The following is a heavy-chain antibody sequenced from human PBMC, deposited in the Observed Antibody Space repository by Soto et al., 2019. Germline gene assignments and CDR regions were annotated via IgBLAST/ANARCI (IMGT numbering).Heavy chain of an antibody. Sequence: PGGSLRLSCAASGFTFSSYGMHWVRQAPGKGLEWVAVISYDGSNKYYADSVKGRFTIPRDNSKNTLYLQMNSLRAEDTAVYYCAKDQGVPFYYYGMDVWGQGTTVTVSS. CDR1: GFTFSSYG. J-gene: IGHJ6*02. CDR2: ISYDGSNK. V-gene: IGHV3-30*18. D-gene: IGHD3-10*01. CDR3: AKDQGVPFYYYGMDV.